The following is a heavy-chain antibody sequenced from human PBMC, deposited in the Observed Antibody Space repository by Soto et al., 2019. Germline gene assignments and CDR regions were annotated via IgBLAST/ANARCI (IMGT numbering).Heavy chain of an antibody. CDR1: GGSISSGGYY. J-gene: IGHJ5*02. D-gene: IGHD4-17*01. V-gene: IGHV4-31*03. CDR2: IYYSGST. CDR3: ARAGAIDYGARWCDP. Sequence: QVQLQESGPGLVKPSQTLSLTCTVSGGSISSGGYYWSWIRQHPGKGLEWIGYIYYSGSTYYNPSLKSRVTLSVDTSKNQLALKLSSVTAADTGVYYCARAGAIDYGARWCDPWGQGTLVTVSS.